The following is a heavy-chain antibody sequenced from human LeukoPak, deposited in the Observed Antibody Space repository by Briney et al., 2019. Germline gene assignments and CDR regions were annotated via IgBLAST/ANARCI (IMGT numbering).Heavy chain of an antibody. D-gene: IGHD3-3*01. CDR2: FDPEDGET. Sequence: ASVKVSCKASGGTFSSYAISWVRQAPGQGLEWMGGFDPEDGETIYAQKFQGRVTMTEDTSTDTAYMELSSLRSEDTAVYYCATQSGYAPYDWFDPWGQGTLVTVSS. CDR1: GGTFSSYA. CDR3: ATQSGYAPYDWFDP. J-gene: IGHJ5*02. V-gene: IGHV1-24*01.